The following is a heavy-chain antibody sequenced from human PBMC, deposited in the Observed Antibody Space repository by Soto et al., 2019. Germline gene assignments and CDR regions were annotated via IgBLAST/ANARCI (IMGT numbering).Heavy chain of an antibody. Sequence: EVQLVESGGGLVKPGGSLRLSCAASGFAFNTFTMNWVRQAPGKGLEWVSSISSSSSYIMYADSVRGRFTISRDNAKNSRYLHMSSLRAEDTAVYYCARDDISWTSPGVERFDYWGQGTLVTFSS. CDR2: ISSSSSYI. J-gene: IGHJ4*02. CDR3: ARDDISWTSPGVERFDY. V-gene: IGHV3-21*02. CDR1: GFAFNTFT. D-gene: IGHD2-8*01.